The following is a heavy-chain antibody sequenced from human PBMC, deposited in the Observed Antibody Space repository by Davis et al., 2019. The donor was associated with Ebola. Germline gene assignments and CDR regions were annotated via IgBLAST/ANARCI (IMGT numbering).Heavy chain of an antibody. J-gene: IGHJ3*01. V-gene: IGHV3-11*01. Sequence: PGGSLRLSCVASGLTSSGHYVSWIRQAPGGGLEWISYISDSGDAEFYGDSVKGRFTISRDNAKNSVYLQMNSLRGDDTGLYYCARDLGVGGAFDVWGQGTTVTVSS. CDR1: GLTSSGHY. CDR2: ISDSGDAE. CDR3: ARDLGVGGAFDV. D-gene: IGHD3-3*01.